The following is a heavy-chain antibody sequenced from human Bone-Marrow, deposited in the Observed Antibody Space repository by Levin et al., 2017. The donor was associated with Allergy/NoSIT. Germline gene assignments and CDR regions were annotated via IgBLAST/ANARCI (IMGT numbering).Heavy chain of an antibody. D-gene: IGHD4-17*01. V-gene: IGHV3-48*03. CDR2: ISSSGSTI. CDR3: AREPGRDYDFHNDAFDI. CDR1: GFTFSSYE. Sequence: PGGSLRLSCAASGFTFSSYEMNWVRQAPGKGLEWVSYISSSGSTIYYADSVKGRFTISRDNAKNSLYLQMNSLRAEDTAVYYCAREPGRDYDFHNDAFDIWGQGTMVTVSS. J-gene: IGHJ3*02.